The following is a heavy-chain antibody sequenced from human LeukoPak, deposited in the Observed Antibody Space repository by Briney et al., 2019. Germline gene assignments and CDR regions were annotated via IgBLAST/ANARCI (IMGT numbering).Heavy chain of an antibody. Sequence: PSETLSLTCTVSGGSISSYYWSWIRQPPGKGLEWIGYIYYSGSTNYNPSLKSRVTISVDTSKNQFSLKLSSVTAADTAVYYCARAGYKHAFDIWGQGTMVTVSS. V-gene: IGHV4-59*01. D-gene: IGHD5-24*01. J-gene: IGHJ3*02. CDR1: GGSISSYY. CDR2: IYYSGST. CDR3: ARAGYKHAFDI.